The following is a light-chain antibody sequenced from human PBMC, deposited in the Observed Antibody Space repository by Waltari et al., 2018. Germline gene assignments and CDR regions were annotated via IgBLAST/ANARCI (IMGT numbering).Light chain of an antibody. V-gene: IGKV3-11*01. J-gene: IGKJ4*01. CDR2: NAI. CDR3: LQRTSWPPT. Sequence: VVMPLSPATLSLSPGDRRTHCCSASQRVSHPLPCYHQKPGQAPRLLIYNAITRATGIPARFSGSGSGTDFTLTIGSLEPEDAAVYFCLQRTSWPPTFGGGTTVEIK. CDR1: QRVSHP.